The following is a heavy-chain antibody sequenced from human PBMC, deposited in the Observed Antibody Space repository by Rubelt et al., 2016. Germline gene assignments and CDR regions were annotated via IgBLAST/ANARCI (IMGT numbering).Heavy chain of an antibody. D-gene: IGHD3-9*01. CDR2: IYYSGST. V-gene: IGHV4-61*01. J-gene: IGHJ5*02. Sequence: QVQLQESGPGLVKPSETLSLTCTVSGGSVSSGSYYWSWIRQPPGKGLEWIGYIYYSGSTNYNPSLMGRVTISSDTAKNQFSLKLSSVTAADTAVYYCARGWGYFDWLSAGFDPWGQGTLVTVSS. CDR3: ARGWGYFDWLSAGFDP. CDR1: GGSVSSGSYY.